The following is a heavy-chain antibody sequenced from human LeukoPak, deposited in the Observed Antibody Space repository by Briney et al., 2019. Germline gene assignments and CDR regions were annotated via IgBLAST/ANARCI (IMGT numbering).Heavy chain of an antibody. J-gene: IGHJ6*03. D-gene: IGHD3-9*01. Sequence: PSETLSLTCTVSGGSISRYYWSWIRQPAGKGLEWIGRIYTSGSTKYNPSLKSRVTMSVGTSKNQFSLKLSSVTAADTAVYYCARDLRYYYYYMDVWGKGTTVTVSS. CDR3: ARDLRYYYYYMDV. CDR1: GGSISRYY. V-gene: IGHV4-4*07. CDR2: IYTSGST.